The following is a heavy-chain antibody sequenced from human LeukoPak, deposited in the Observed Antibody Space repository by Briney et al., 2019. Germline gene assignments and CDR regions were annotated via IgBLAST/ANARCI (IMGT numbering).Heavy chain of an antibody. D-gene: IGHD2-2*01. J-gene: IGHJ6*04. CDR2: INHSGST. CDR3: ARRTHCRSTSCYDYYYGMDV. Sequence: SSETLSLTCAVYGGSFSGYYWSWIRQPPGKGLEWIGEINHSGSTNYNPSLKSRVTISVDTSKNQFSLKLSSVTAADTAVYYCARRTHCRSTSCYDYYYGMDVWGKGTTVTVSS. CDR1: GGSFSGYY. V-gene: IGHV4-34*01.